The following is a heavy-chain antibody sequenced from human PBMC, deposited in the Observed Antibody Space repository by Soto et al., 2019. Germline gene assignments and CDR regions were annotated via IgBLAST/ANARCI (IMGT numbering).Heavy chain of an antibody. CDR1: GYTFTSYD. CDR2: MNPYSGNI. V-gene: IGHV1-8*01. CDR3: ARVFTVRRGSGSDY. Sequence: QVQVVQSGAEVKKPGASVKVSCKASGYTFTSYDIHWVRQATGQGLEWMGWMNPYSGNIGYAQKFQGRLTMTRNTSISTAYMELSSLRSEDTAIYYCARVFTVRRGSGSDYWGQGTLVTVSS. J-gene: IGHJ4*02. D-gene: IGHD1-26*01.